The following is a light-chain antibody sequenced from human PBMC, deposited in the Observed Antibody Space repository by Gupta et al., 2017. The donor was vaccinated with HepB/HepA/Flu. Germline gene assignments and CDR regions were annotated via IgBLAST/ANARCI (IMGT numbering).Light chain of an antibody. CDR3: QQYSNWPPLT. Sequence: ETVMTQSPATLSVSPGERATLSCRASQSVSRNLAWYQQKPGQAPRVLIYGASTRATGIPARFSGSGSGTEFTLTISSLQSEDFAVYYCQQYSNWPPLTFGQGTRLEIK. CDR2: GAS. J-gene: IGKJ5*01. V-gene: IGKV3-15*01. CDR1: QSVSRN.